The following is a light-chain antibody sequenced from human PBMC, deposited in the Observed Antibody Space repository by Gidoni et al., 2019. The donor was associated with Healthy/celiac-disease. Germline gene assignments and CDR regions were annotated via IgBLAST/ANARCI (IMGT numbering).Light chain of an antibody. CDR3: QQSYSTPWT. J-gene: IGKJ1*01. Sequence: DIQMTQSPSSLSASVGDRVTITCRASQSISSYLNWYQQKPGKAPKLLIYAASNLQTGVPARFSGSGSGTDFTLTISSLQPEDFATYYCQQSYSTPWTFGQXTKVEMK. V-gene: IGKV1-39*01. CDR1: QSISSY. CDR2: AAS.